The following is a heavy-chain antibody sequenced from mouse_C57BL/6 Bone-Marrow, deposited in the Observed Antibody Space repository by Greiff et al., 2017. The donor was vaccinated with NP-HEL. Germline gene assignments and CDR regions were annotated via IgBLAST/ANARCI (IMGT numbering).Heavy chain of an antibody. CDR1: GYTFTSYW. CDR2: IDPSDSYT. V-gene: IGHV1-59*01. J-gene: IGHJ2*01. D-gene: IGHD1-1*01. CDR3: ARVGDYYGGYFDY. Sequence: QVQLQQPGAELVRPGTSVKLSCKASGYTFTSYWMHWVKQRPGQGLEWIGVIDPSDSYTNYNQKFKGKATLTVDTSSSTAYMQLSSLTSEDSAVYYCARVGDYYGGYFDYWGQGTTLTVSS.